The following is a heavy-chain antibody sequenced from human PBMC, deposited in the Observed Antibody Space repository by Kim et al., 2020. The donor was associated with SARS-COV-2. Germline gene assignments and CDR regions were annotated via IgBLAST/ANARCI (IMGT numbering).Heavy chain of an antibody. CDR2: INHSGST. CDR3: ARGARGSSLGY. Sequence: SETLSLTCAVYGGSFSGYYWSWIRQPPGKGLEWIGEINHSGSTNYNPSLKSRVTISVDTSKNQFSLKLSSVTAADTAVYYCARGARGSSLGYWGQGTLVT. D-gene: IGHD6-13*01. CDR1: GGSFSGYY. V-gene: IGHV4-34*01. J-gene: IGHJ4*02.